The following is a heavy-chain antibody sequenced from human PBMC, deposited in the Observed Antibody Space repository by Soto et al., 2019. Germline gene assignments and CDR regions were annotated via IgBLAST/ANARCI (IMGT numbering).Heavy chain of an antibody. CDR2: INHSGST. CDR3: ARGLGGNYDSRLDY. Sequence: SETLSLTCAVYGGSFSGYYWSWIRQPPGKGLEWIGEINHSGSTNYNPSLKSRVTISVDTSKNQFSLKLSSVTAADTAVYYCARGLGGNYDSRLDYWGQGTLVTVS. D-gene: IGHD4-4*01. V-gene: IGHV4-34*01. CDR1: GGSFSGYY. J-gene: IGHJ4*02.